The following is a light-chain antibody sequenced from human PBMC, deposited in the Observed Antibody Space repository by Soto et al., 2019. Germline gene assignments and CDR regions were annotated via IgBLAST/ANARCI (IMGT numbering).Light chain of an antibody. CDR2: GAS. CDR3: QQYDSWPPT. CDR1: QSIRNK. J-gene: IGKJ4*01. V-gene: IGKV3-15*01. Sequence: MTQSPSTLSGSVGDRVTITCRASQSIRNKLAWYQQRPGQAPTLLIYGASTRATGVPATFRGSGSGTEFTLTINGLQSEDFALYWCQQYDSWPPTFGGGTKVEIK.